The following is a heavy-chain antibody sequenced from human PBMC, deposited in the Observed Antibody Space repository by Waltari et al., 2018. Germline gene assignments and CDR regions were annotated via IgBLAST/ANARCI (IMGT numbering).Heavy chain of an antibody. Sequence: QVQLQESGPGLVKPSGTLSLTCTVSGYSLKNNYYWGWIRQPPGEGLDWIGTIYHTGDTYYNPSLKSRVIISVDTSKNQFSLRLSSVTAADTAVYYCARVVPRAANDYWGQGTLVTVSS. D-gene: IGHD3-10*01. CDR3: ARVVPRAANDY. V-gene: IGHV4-38-2*02. CDR1: GYSLKNNYY. CDR2: IYHTGDT. J-gene: IGHJ4*02.